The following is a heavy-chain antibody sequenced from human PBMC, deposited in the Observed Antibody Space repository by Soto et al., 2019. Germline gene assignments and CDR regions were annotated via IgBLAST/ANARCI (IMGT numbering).Heavy chain of an antibody. CDR1: GFTFSSYG. CDR3: ARWVLWFGELLYDYYYYGMDV. J-gene: IGHJ6*02. V-gene: IGHV3-33*01. CDR2: IWYDGSNK. Sequence: GGSLRLSCAASGFTFSSYGMHWVRQAPGKGLEWVAVIWYDGSNKYYADSVKGRFTISRDNSKNTLYLQMNSLRAEDTAVYYCARWVLWFGELLYDYYYYGMDVWGQGTTVTVSS. D-gene: IGHD3-10*01.